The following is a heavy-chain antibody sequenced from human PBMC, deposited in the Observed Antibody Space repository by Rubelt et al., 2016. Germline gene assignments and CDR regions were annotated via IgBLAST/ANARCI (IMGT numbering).Heavy chain of an antibody. V-gene: IGHV4-38-2*02. CDR3: AREYYDILTGVYYYGMDV. Sequence: QLQLQESGPGLVKPSETLSLTCTVSGGSISSGYYWGWLRQPPGKGLEWIGSIYYSGSTNYNPSLKSRVTISVETSKNQFSLKLSSVTAADTAVYYCAREYYDILTGVYYYGMDVWGQGTTVTVSS. CDR1: GGSISSGYY. CDR2: IYYSGST. D-gene: IGHD3-9*01. J-gene: IGHJ6*02.